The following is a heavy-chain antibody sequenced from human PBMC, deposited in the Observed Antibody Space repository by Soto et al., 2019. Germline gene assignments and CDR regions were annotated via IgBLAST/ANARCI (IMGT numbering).Heavy chain of an antibody. Sequence: SETLSLTCTVSGGSISSGGYYWSWIRQHPGKGLEWIGYIYYSGSTYYNPSLKSRVTISVDTSKNQFSLKLSSVTAADTAVYYCARDSPDIYSSGYYGMDVWGQGTTVT. CDR1: GGSISSGGYY. D-gene: IGHD2-21*01. V-gene: IGHV4-31*03. CDR2: IYYSGST. CDR3: ARDSPDIYSSGYYGMDV. J-gene: IGHJ6*02.